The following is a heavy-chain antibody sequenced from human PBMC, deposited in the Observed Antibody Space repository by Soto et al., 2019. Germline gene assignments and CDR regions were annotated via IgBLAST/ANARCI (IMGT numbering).Heavy chain of an antibody. V-gene: IGHV1-18*04. Sequence: QVQLVQSGAEVKKPGASVKVACKASGYSFTSNAITWVRQAPGQGLEWMGRISTYSGDPNYAQKFQGRVTMTTDTSTNTAYMELRSLRSDDTAVYYCSRVWGSYQAPSGGAGFYPWGQGTLVTVSS. J-gene: IGHJ5*02. D-gene: IGHD3-16*02. CDR1: GYSFTSNA. CDR2: ISTYSGDP. CDR3: SRVWGSYQAPSGGAGFYP.